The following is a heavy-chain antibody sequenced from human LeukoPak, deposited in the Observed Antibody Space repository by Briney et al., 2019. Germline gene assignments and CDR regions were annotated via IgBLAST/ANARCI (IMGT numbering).Heavy chain of an antibody. J-gene: IGHJ4*02. Sequence: GGSLRLSCAASGFIFGTYDMHWVRQAPGKGLEWVAVVSYDGSNIYHAASVQGRFTISRDNSKNTLYLQMNSLRAEDTAVYYCVKDFGRVRGTPDSWGQGTLVPVSS. CDR1: GFIFGTYD. V-gene: IGHV3-30*18. D-gene: IGHD3-16*01. CDR3: VKDFGRVRGTPDS. CDR2: VSYDGSNI.